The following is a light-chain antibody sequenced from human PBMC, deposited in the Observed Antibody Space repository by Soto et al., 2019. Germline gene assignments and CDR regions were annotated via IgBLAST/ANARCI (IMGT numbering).Light chain of an antibody. CDR1: SSDVGSYNL. CDR3: CSYAGSSTLV. CDR2: EGS. J-gene: IGLJ2*01. Sequence: QSALTQPSSVSGSPGHSITISCTGTSSDVGSYNLVSWYQQHPGKAPKLMIYEGSKRPSGVSNRFSGSKSGNTASLTISGLHAEDEADYYCCSYAGSSTLVFGGGTKLTVL. V-gene: IGLV2-23*01.